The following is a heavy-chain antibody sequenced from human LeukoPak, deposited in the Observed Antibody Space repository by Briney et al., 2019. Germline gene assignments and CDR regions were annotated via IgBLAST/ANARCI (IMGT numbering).Heavy chain of an antibody. J-gene: IGHJ6*03. CDR3: ARDLVVVVAATPDYYYYMDV. CDR2: IIPIFGTA. CDR1: GGTFSSYA. D-gene: IGHD2-15*01. Sequence: ASVKVSCKASGGTFSSYAISWVRQAPGQGLEWMGGIIPIFGTANYAQKFQGRVTITADESTSTAYMELRSLRSDDTAVYYCARDLVVVVAATPDYYYYMDVWGKGTTVTVSS. V-gene: IGHV1-69*13.